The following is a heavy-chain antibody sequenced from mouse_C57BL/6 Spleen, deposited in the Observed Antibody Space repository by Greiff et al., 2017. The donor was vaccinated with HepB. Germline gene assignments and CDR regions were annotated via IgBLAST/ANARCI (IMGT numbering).Heavy chain of an antibody. CDR2: INPNNGGT. CDR1: GYTFTDYY. V-gene: IGHV1-26*01. J-gene: IGHJ4*01. D-gene: IGHD4-1*01. Sequence: EVQLQQSGPELVKPGASVKISCKASGYTFTDYYMNWVQQSHGKSLEWIGDINPNNGGTSYNQKFKGKATLTVDKSSSTAYMELRSLTSEDSAVYYCARKRTGYYYAMDYWGQGTSVTVSS. CDR3: ARKRTGYYYAMDY.